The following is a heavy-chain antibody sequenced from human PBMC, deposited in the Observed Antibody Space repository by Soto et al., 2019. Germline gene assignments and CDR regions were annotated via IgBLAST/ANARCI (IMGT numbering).Heavy chain of an antibody. V-gene: IGHV3-30*02. CDR1: GSTSSSYG. CDR3: AKVWEYCRSSCCAGQGMDA. CDR2: IRFDGRNK. Sequence: GGSLRPSCAAFGSTSSSYGVHWVRLVPGKGLGWVALIRFDGRNKIYASSVKGRFTIYRDNSKKPLYLHMGGVRTNGKVVYYCAKVWEYCRSSCCAGQGMDAWGQATTV. J-gene: IGHJ6*02. D-gene: IGHD2-2*01.